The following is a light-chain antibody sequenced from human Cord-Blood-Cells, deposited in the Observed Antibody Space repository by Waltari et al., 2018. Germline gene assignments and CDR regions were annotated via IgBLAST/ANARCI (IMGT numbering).Light chain of an antibody. Sequence: DIQMTQSPSSLSASVGDRVTITCRASQSISSYLNWYQQKPGKAPKLLIYAASSLQSGVPARFSGSGSGTEFTLTIRSPQPDDWPTYCCQHLYSTLSSVGPGTKVDI. V-gene: IGKV1-39*01. CDR3: QHLYSTLSS. CDR1: QSISSY. J-gene: IGKJ3*01. CDR2: AAS.